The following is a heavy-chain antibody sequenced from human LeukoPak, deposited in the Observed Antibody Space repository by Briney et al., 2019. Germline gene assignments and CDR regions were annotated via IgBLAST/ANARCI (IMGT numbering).Heavy chain of an antibody. Sequence: ASVKVSCKASGHTFTSYGISWVRQAPGQGLEWMGWISAYNGNTNYAQKLQGRVTMTTDTSTSTAYMELRSLRSDDTAVYYCARCYSSSWYDYYYYYMDVWGKGTTVTISS. CDR3: ARCYSSSWYDYYYYYMDV. CDR2: ISAYNGNT. J-gene: IGHJ6*03. CDR1: GHTFTSYG. D-gene: IGHD6-13*01. V-gene: IGHV1-18*01.